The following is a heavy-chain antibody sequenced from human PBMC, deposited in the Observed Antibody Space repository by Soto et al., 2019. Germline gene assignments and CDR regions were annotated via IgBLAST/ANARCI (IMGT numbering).Heavy chain of an antibody. V-gene: IGHV1-18*01. CDR3: AIIWDIVATTTFDY. CDR2: ISAYNGNT. J-gene: IGHJ4*02. Sequence: ASVKVSCKASGYTFTSYGISWVRQAPGQGLEWMGWISAYNGNTNYAQKLQGRVTMTTGTSTSTAYMELRSLRSDDTAVYYCAIIWDIVATTTFDYWGQGTLVTVSS. CDR1: GYTFTSYG. D-gene: IGHD5-12*01.